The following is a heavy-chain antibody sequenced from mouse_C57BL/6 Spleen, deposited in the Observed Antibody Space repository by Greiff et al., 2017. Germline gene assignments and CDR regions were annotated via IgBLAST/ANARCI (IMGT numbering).Heavy chain of an antibody. CDR2: IWTGGGT. V-gene: IGHV2-9-1*01. Sequence: QVQLKESGPGLVAPSQSLSITCTVSGFSLTSYAISWVRPPPGKGLKWLGVIWTGGGTNYNSALKSRLSISTDNSKSQVFLKMNSLQTEDTARYYWARKGEYYGSSDDWYFDVWGTGTTVTVSS. D-gene: IGHD1-1*01. CDR1: GFSLTSYA. CDR3: ARKGEYYGSSDDWYFDV. J-gene: IGHJ1*03.